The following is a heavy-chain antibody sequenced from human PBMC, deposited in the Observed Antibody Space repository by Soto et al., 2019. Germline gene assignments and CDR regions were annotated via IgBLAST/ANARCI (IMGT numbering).Heavy chain of an antibody. D-gene: IGHD3-10*01. CDR2: VYRGGST. J-gene: IGHJ4*02. Sequence: SETLSLTCTVSGGSISSYHWTWIRQPPGKGLEWLGDVYRGGSTNYNPSLRSRLTMSVDTSNNQFSLRLSSVTAADTAVYYCARINYHGFRNFDHWGQGTLVTVSS. CDR1: GGSISSYH. V-gene: IGHV4-59*12. CDR3: ARINYHGFRNFDH.